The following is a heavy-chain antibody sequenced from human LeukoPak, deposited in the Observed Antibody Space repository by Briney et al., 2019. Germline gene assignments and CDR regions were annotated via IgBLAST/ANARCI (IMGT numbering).Heavy chain of an antibody. CDR1: GYTFTSYG. CDR2: ISAYNGNT. D-gene: IGHD1-26*01. Sequence: ASVKVSCKASGYTFTSYGISWVRQAPGQGLEWMGWISAYNGNTNYAQKLQGRVTITADKSTSTAYMELSSLRSEDTAVYYCARASGSYLKAPFDYWGQGTLVTVSS. J-gene: IGHJ4*02. V-gene: IGHV1-18*01. CDR3: ARASGSYLKAPFDY.